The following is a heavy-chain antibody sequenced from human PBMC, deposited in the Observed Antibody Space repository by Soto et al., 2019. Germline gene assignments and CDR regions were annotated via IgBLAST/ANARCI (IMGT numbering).Heavy chain of an antibody. Sequence: QVHLVQSGAEVEKPGASVKVSCKASGFTLTRYALHWVRQAPGQRLEYMGWINAGNGDTGHPQKFQGRVTMTRDMPASPVYMELNSLTSEDTAVYYCARKEVGPSLRFDIWGQGTVVVGSS. CDR2: INAGNGDT. V-gene: IGHV1-3*01. CDR1: GFTLTRYA. J-gene: IGHJ3*02. D-gene: IGHD1-26*01. CDR3: ARKEVGPSLRFDI.